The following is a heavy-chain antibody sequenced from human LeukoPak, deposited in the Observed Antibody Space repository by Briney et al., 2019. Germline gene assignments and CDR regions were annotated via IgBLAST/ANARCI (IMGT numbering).Heavy chain of an antibody. J-gene: IGHJ6*03. Sequence: SETLSLTCTVSGGSISSDYWNWIRQPAGQGLELIWRIYTSGSTNYNPSLKSQVTMLVDTAKNQFSMKLSSVTAADTAVYYCARVGTYYDILTGYYTYYMDVWGKGNTVTVSS. CDR1: GGSISSDY. CDR2: IYTSGST. D-gene: IGHD3-9*01. CDR3: ARVGTYYDILTGYYTYYMDV. V-gene: IGHV4-4*07.